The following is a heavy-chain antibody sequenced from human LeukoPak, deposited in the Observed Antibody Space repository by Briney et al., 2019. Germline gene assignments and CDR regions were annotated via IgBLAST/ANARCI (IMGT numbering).Heavy chain of an antibody. CDR2: INPNSGGT. CDR3: ARDEVRTFDY. J-gene: IGHJ4*02. CDR1: GYTFTSYG. Sequence: GASVKVSCKASGYTFTSYGISWVRQAPGQGLEWMGWINPNSGGTNFAQKFQGRVTMTRDTSISTAYMELSRLRSDDTAVYYCARDEVRTFDYWGQGTLVTVSS. D-gene: IGHD3-22*01. V-gene: IGHV1-2*02.